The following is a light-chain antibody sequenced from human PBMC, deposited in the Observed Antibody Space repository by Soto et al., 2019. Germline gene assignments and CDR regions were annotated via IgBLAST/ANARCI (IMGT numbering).Light chain of an antibody. Sequence: DVKMTQSPSTLSASVGDSVTITCRASQSIGVWLAWYQQKPGKVPRLLIYMASILESGVPSRFSGSISGTEFTLTISSLQPDDFATYYCQQYNVYPKAFGQGTKVEIK. V-gene: IGKV1-5*03. J-gene: IGKJ1*01. CDR3: QQYNVYPKA. CDR1: QSIGVW. CDR2: MAS.